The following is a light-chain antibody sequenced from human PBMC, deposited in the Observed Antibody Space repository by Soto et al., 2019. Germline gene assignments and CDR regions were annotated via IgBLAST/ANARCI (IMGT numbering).Light chain of an antibody. Sequence: QAVLTQPPSVSGAPGQRVTISCSGSSSNIGAGYDVHWYQQLPGTAPRLLIYVSRNRPSGVPDRFSGSKSGTSASLAITGLQTADEADYYCQSYDSSLRLAVFGGGTKLTVL. CDR3: QSYDSSLRLAV. CDR2: VSR. J-gene: IGLJ3*02. CDR1: SSNIGAGYD. V-gene: IGLV1-40*01.